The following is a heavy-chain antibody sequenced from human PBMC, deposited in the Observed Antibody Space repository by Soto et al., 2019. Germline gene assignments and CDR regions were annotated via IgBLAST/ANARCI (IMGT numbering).Heavy chain of an antibody. V-gene: IGHV3-23*01. D-gene: IGHD6-19*01. CDR3: AKVSIVEGGVLRSDFGY. Sequence: PGGSLRLSCAASGFTFSSYAMSWVRQAPGKGLEWVSAISGSGGSTYYADSVKGRFTISRDNSKNTLYLQMNSLRAEDTAVYYCAKVSIVEGGVLRSDFGYWGQGTLVTVSS. CDR1: GFTFSSYA. J-gene: IGHJ4*02. CDR2: ISGSGGST.